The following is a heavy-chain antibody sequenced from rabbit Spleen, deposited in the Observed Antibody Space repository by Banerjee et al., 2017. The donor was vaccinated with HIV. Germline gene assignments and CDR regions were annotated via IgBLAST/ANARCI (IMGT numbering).Heavy chain of an antibody. V-gene: IGHV1S45*01. CDR2: IYTGGSGTT. CDR1: GFSFSSSYY. J-gene: IGHJ6*01. CDR3: ARDAGTSFSTYGMDL. D-gene: IGHD8-1*01. Sequence: QEQLVESGGDLVKPGASLTLTCKASGFSFSSSYYICWVRQAPGKGLEWIGCIYTGGSGTTYYASWAKGRFTISEISSTTVTLQMTSLTGADMATYFCARDAGTSFSTYGMDLWGQGTLVTVS.